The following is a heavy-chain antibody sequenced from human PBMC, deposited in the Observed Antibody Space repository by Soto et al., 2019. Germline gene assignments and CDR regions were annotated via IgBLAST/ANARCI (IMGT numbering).Heavy chain of an antibody. CDR3: ARATKTYYYGSGSYWYFDY. D-gene: IGHD3-10*01. CDR2: INWNGGST. Sequence: EVQLVESGGGVVRPGGSLRLSCAASGFTFDDYGMSWVRQAPGKGLEWVSGINWNGGSTGYADSVKGRFTISRDNAKNSLYLQMNSLRAEDTALYYCARATKTYYYGSGSYWYFDYWGQGTLVTVSS. V-gene: IGHV3-20*04. CDR1: GFTFDDYG. J-gene: IGHJ4*02.